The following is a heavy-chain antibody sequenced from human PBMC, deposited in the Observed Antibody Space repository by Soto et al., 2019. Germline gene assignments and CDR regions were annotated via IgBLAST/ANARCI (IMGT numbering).Heavy chain of an antibody. V-gene: IGHV1-18*04. Sequence: QVQLVQSGAEVKKPGASVKVSCKASGYTFTSYGISWVRQAPGQGLEWMGWISAYNGNTNYAQKLQGRVTMTTDTSTSTAYMELRSLRSDDTAVYYCARDGLGITIFGVVESPPNWCDPWGQGTLVTVSS. CDR2: ISAYNGNT. J-gene: IGHJ5*02. CDR1: GYTFTSYG. CDR3: ARDGLGITIFGVVESPPNWCDP. D-gene: IGHD3-3*01.